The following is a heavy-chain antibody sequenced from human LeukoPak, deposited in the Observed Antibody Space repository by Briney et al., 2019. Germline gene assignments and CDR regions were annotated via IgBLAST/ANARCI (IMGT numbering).Heavy chain of an antibody. Sequence: GRSLRLSCAASGFTFSRYAMHWVRQAPGKGLEWVAVISLDGSYKDYTDSVKGRSTISRDNSKNTLYLQVKSLRGEDTAMYYCAGSGYSSGWFGYWGQGTLVTVSS. D-gene: IGHD6-19*01. J-gene: IGHJ4*02. V-gene: IGHV3-30*04. CDR1: GFTFSRYA. CDR2: ISLDGSYK. CDR3: AGSGYSSGWFGY.